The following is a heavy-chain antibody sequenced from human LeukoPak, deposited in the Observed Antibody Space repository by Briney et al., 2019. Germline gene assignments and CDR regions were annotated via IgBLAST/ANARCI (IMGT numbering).Heavy chain of an antibody. CDR3: ARYYGDYEPAEVDY. J-gene: IGHJ4*02. Sequence: GGSLRLSCAASGFTFSSYSMNWVRQAPGKGLEWVSSISSSSSYIYYADSVKGRFTISGDNAKNSLYLQMNRLRAEDTAVYYCARYYGDYEPAEVDYWGQGTLVTVSS. CDR1: GFTFSSYS. D-gene: IGHD4-17*01. CDR2: ISSSSSYI. V-gene: IGHV3-21*01.